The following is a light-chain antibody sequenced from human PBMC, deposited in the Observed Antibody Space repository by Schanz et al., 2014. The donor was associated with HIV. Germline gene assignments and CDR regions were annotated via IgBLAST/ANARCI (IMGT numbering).Light chain of an antibody. CDR3: SSYTSSSKSV. CDR1: SSDIGTYNR. J-gene: IGLJ1*01. CDR2: DVS. Sequence: QSALTQPASVSGSPGQSVTISCTGTSSDIGTYNRVSWYQQSPGTAPKLLIYDVSNRPSGVSNRFSGSKSGNTASLTISGLQAEDEADYYCSSYTSSSKSVFGTGTKLTVL. V-gene: IGLV2-18*02.